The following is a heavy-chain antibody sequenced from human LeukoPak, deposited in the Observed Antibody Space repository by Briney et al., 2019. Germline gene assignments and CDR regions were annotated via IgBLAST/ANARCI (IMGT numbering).Heavy chain of an antibody. J-gene: IGHJ4*02. D-gene: IGHD3-22*01. CDR1: GFTFSSFG. Sequence: PGGSLRLSCAASGFTFSSFGMNWVRQVPGKGLEWVSGISASGSSRYYADSVKGRFTISRDNSNNTLYLQMNSLRGEDTAVYYCARGGFYYHYYSDFWGQGTLVTVSS. CDR3: ARGGFYYHYYSDF. V-gene: IGHV3-23*01. CDR2: ISASGSSR.